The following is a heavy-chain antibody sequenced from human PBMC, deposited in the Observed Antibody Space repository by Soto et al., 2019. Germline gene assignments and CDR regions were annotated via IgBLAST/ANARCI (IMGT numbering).Heavy chain of an antibody. CDR1: GYTFTGYY. CDR3: ARGAYYDILTGYFGY. V-gene: IGHV1-2*04. D-gene: IGHD3-9*01. Sequence: ASVKVSCKASGYTFTGYYMHWVRQAPGQGLEWMGWINPSSGGTNYAQKFQGWVTMTRDTSISTAYMELSRLRSDDTAVYYCARGAYYDILTGYFGYWGQGTLVTVSS. CDR2: INPSSGGT. J-gene: IGHJ4*02.